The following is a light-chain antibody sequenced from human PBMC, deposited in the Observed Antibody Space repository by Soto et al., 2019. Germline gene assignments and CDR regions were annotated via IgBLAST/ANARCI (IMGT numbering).Light chain of an antibody. V-gene: IGKV3-20*01. Sequence: EIVLTQSPGTLSFSPGEGATLSCRASQSVSSDSLAWYQQKPGQAPRLLIYGASSRAAGIPDRFSGSGSGTDFTLTISRLEPEDFAVYYCQQYGSSPTFGQGTKVDIK. CDR3: QQYGSSPT. CDR2: GAS. CDR1: QSVSSDS. J-gene: IGKJ1*01.